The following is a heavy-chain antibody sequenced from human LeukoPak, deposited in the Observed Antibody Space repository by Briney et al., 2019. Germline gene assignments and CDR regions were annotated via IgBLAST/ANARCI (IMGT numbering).Heavy chain of an antibody. D-gene: IGHD3-10*01. CDR1: DFTFSSSG. CDR3: AKEAMVRGVIDY. J-gene: IGHJ4*02. CDR2: ISGSGGST. V-gene: IGHV3-23*01. Sequence: GTLRLSCAASDFTFSSSGMTWVRQAPGKGLEWVSAISGSGGSTYYADSVKGRFTISRDNSKNTLYLQMNSLRAEDTAVYYCAKEAMVRGVIDYWGQGTLVTVSS.